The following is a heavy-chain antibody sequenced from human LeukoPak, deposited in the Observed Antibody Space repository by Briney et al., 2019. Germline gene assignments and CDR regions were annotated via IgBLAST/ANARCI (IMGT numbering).Heavy chain of an antibody. CDR3: AKDVGKWESLHFFDY. J-gene: IGHJ4*02. CDR1: GFTLSTNA. D-gene: IGHD1-26*01. CDR2: ISGSGAST. Sequence: PGGSLRLSCLTSGFTLSTNAMSWVRQAPGKGLEWISGISGSGASTYYADSVKGWFTISRDDSRNTLYLQMNSLRGDDTAVYCCAKDVGKWESLHFFDYWGQGTLVTVSS. V-gene: IGHV3-23*01.